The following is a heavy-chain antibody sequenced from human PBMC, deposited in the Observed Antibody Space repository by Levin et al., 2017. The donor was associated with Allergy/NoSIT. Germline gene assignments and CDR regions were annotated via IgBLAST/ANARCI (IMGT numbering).Heavy chain of an antibody. J-gene: IGHJ4*02. CDR1: GFAFSSYA. Sequence: PGESLKISCAASGFAFSSYAMSWVRQAPGKGLQWVPAIRESGERTYYADSVKGRFTISRDNSRNTLYLQMNSLRVEDTAIYYCARETVGRGWYTADYWGQGTLATVSS. V-gene: IGHV3-23*01. D-gene: IGHD6-19*01. CDR3: ARETVGRGWYTADY. CDR2: IRESGERT.